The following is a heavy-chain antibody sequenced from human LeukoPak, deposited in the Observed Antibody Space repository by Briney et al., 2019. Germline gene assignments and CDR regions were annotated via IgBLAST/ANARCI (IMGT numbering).Heavy chain of an antibody. D-gene: IGHD4-11*01. CDR3: ANEYSKGDV. J-gene: IGHJ3*01. CDR2: ISGSGGNT. V-gene: IGHV3-23*01. CDR1: GFTFSSYA. Sequence: PGGSLRLSCAASGFTFSSYAMSWVRQAPGKGLEWVSGISGSGGNTYYADFVKGRFTISRDNSKNTLYLQMNSLRAEDAAVYYCANEYSKGDVWGQGTMVTVSS.